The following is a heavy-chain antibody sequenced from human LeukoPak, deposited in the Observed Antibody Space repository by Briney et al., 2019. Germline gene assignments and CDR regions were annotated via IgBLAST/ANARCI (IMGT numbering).Heavy chain of an antibody. CDR1: GYTFTSYD. V-gene: IGHV1-8*03. D-gene: IGHD6-13*01. CDR2: MNPNSGNT. J-gene: IGHJ6*03. Sequence: ASVKVSCKASGYTFTSYDINWVRQATGQGLEWMGWMNPNSGNTGYAQKFQGRVTITRNTSISTAYMELSSLRSEDTAAYYCARGTAAAGPYYYYYYYMDVWGKGTTVTVSS. CDR3: ARGTAAAGPYYYYYYYMDV.